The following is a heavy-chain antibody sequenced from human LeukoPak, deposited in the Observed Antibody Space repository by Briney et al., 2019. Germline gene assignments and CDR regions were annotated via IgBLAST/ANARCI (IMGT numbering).Heavy chain of an antibody. D-gene: IGHD6-13*01. Sequence: SETLSLTCTVSGGSISSYYWSWIRQPPGKGLEWIGYIYYSGSTNYNPSLKSRVIISVDTSKNQFSLKLSSVTAADTAVYYCARDLGSSWFEPLDYWGQGILVIVSS. V-gene: IGHV4-59*01. CDR2: IYYSGST. CDR1: GGSISSYY. J-gene: IGHJ4*02. CDR3: ARDLGSSWFEPLDY.